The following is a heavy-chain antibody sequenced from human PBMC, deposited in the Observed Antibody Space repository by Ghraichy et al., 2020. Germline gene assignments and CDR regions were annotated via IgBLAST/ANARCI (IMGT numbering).Heavy chain of an antibody. J-gene: IGHJ4*02. CDR3: ARQRGSGWYFD. D-gene: IGHD6-19*01. CDR2: IYTSGST. CDR1: GGSISSYY. Sequence: SETLSLTCTVSGGSISSYYWSWIRQPPGKGLEWIGYIYTSGSTNYNPSLKSRVTISVDTSKNQFSLKLSSVTAADTAVYYCARQRGSGWYFDWGQGTLVTVSS. V-gene: IGHV4-4*09.